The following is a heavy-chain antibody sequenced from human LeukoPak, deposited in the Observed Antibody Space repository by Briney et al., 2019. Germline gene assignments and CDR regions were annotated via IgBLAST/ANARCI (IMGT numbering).Heavy chain of an antibody. J-gene: IGHJ6*03. CDR2: ISGSGGST. Sequence: GGSLRLSCAASGFTFSSYAMSWVRQAPGKGLEWVSAISGSGGSTYYADSVKGRFSISRDNSKNTLYLQMNSLRAEDTAVYYCAKDPGQYSYGYYYYYYMDVWGKGTTVTISS. CDR3: AKDPGQYSYGYYYYYYMDV. CDR1: GFTFSSYA. V-gene: IGHV3-23*01. D-gene: IGHD5-18*01.